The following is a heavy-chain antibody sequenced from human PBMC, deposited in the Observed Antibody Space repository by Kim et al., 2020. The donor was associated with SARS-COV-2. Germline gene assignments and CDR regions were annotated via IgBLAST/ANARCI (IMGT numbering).Heavy chain of an antibody. CDR1: GFTFSSYG. CDR2: ISYDGSNK. V-gene: IGHV3-33*05. D-gene: IGHD3-10*01. CDR3: AREQGVRGVMKPVGMVY. Sequence: GGSLRLSCAASGFTFSSYGMHWVRQAPGKGLEWVAVISYDGSNKYYADSVKGRFTISRDNSKNTLYLQMNSLRAEDTAVYYCAREQGVRGVMKPVGMVYWGQGTLVTVSS. J-gene: IGHJ4*02.